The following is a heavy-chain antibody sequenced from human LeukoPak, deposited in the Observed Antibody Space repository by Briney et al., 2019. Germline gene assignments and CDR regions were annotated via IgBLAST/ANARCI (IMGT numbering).Heavy chain of an antibody. CDR2: IYYSGST. J-gene: IGHJ4*02. CDR3: ARGTKGYFDWLLSGYFDY. D-gene: IGHD3-9*01. Sequence: SETLSLTCTVSGGSLSSYYWSWIRQPPGKGLEWIGYIYYSGSTNYNPSLKSRVTISVDTSKNQFSLKLSSVTAADTAVYYCARGTKGYFDWLLSGYFDYWGQGTLVTVSS. V-gene: IGHV4-59*01. CDR1: GGSLSSYY.